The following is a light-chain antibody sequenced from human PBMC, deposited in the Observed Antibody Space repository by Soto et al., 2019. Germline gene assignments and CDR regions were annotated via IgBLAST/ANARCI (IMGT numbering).Light chain of an antibody. CDR1: QSVSSY. V-gene: IGKV3-11*01. CDR3: QQRSNWPLFS. CDR2: EAS. J-gene: IGKJ3*01. Sequence: EIVLTQSPATLSLSPGERATLSCRASQSVSSYLAWYQQKPGQAPRLLIYEASNRATGIPARFSGSGSGTDFTLTISSLEPEDFVVYYCQQRSNWPLFSFGPGTKVDIK.